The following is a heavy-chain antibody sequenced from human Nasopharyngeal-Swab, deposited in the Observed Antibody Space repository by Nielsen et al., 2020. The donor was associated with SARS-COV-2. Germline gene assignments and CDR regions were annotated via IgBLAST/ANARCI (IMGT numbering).Heavy chain of an antibody. CDR3: ARDNGYCSGDACYLGGWLDP. CDR2: IRSSNDI. J-gene: IGHJ5*02. Sequence: GGSLRLSCAASGFIFSDYSMNWVRQAPGKGLEWISYIRSSNDIYYADSVKGRFTISRDHAKNSLYLQMNSLRAEDTAVYYCARDNGYCSGDACYLGGWLDPWGQGTLVTVSS. D-gene: IGHD2-15*01. V-gene: IGHV3-69-1*01. CDR1: GFIFSDYS.